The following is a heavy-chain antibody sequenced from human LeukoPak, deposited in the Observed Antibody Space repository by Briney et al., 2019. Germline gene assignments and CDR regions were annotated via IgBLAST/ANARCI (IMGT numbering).Heavy chain of an antibody. CDR3: ARPETQYSSGLDGFDI. D-gene: IGHD6-19*01. J-gene: IGHJ3*02. V-gene: IGHV3-74*01. CDR2: INSDGRRT. CDR1: GFTFSTYW. Sequence: GGSLRLSCAASGFTFSTYWMHWVRQAPGKGLVWVSRINSDGRRTTYADSVKGRFTISRENAKNTLYLQMNSLRTEDTAVYYCARPETQYSSGLDGFDIWGQGTMVTVSS.